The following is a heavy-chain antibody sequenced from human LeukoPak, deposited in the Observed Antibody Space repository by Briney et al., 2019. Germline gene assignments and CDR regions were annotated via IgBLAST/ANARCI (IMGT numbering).Heavy chain of an antibody. V-gene: IGHV3-48*03. CDR2: IRSIVTSI. D-gene: IGHD6-13*01. CDR3: ARGISSSYHRHFDY. Sequence: GGSLRLSCAASGFTFSSYEMNWVRQAPGKGLEWVSLIRSIVTSIDYVDSVKGRFTISRDNAKNSLYLQMDSLRAEDTAVYYCARGISSSYHRHFDYWGQGILVTVS. CDR1: GFTFSSYE. J-gene: IGHJ4*02.